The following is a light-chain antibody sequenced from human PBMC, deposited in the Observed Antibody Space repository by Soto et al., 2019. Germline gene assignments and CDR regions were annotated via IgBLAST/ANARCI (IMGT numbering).Light chain of an antibody. J-gene: IGKJ2*01. CDR1: QSVSSSY. CDR3: QQYGSSPRT. V-gene: IGKV3-20*01. Sequence: EIVLTQSPGILSLSPGERATLSCRASQSVSSSYLAWYQQKPGQAPRLLIYGASRRPTGIPDRFSGNGSGTDFTLTISRLEPEDFAVYYCQQYGSSPRTFGQGTKLEIK. CDR2: GAS.